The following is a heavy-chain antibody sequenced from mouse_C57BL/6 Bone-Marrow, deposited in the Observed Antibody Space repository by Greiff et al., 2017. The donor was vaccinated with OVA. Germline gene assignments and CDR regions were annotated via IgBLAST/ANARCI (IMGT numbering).Heavy chain of an antibody. CDR3: TWEYFDV. CDR2: IRLKSDNYAT. V-gene: IGHV6-3*01. CDR1: GFTFRNYW. Sequence: EVKLMASGGGLVQPGGSMKLSCVASGFTFRNYWMNWVRQSPETGLEWVAQIRLKSDNYATHYAESVNGRFTISMYDSKCIFYLHMNYFMAEDTGIYYCTWEYFDVWGTGTTVTVSS. J-gene: IGHJ1*03. D-gene: IGHD4-1*01.